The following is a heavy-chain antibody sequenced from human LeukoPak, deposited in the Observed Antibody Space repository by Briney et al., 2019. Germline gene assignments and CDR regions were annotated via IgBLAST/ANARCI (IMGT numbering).Heavy chain of an antibody. CDR3: AGERGGTGGFDY. Sequence: PGGSLRLSCAASGFTFSNYNMNWVRQAPGKGLEWVSSISSSSSYIYYADSVKGRFTISRDNAKNSLYLQMNSLRAEDTAVYYCAGERGGTGGFDYWGQGTLVTVSS. V-gene: IGHV3-21*01. CDR2: ISSSSSYI. CDR1: GFTFSNYN. J-gene: IGHJ4*02. D-gene: IGHD3-10*01.